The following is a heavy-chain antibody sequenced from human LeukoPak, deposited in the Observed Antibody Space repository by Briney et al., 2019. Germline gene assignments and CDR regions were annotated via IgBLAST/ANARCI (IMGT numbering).Heavy chain of an antibody. CDR2: IIPIFGTA. CDR3: ARLFSLGRETRYSSGSKGDY. CDR1: GGTFSSYA. V-gene: IGHV1-69*05. J-gene: IGHJ4*02. Sequence: GASVKVSCKASGGTFSSYAISWVRQAPGQGLEWMGGIIPIFGTANYAQKFQGRVTITTDESTSTAYMELSSLRSEDTAVYYCARLFSLGRETRYSSGSKGDYWGQGTLVTVSS. D-gene: IGHD6-19*01.